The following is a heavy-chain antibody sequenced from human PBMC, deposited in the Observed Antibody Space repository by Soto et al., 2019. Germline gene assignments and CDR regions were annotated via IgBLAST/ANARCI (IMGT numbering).Heavy chain of an antibody. V-gene: IGHV4-34*01. CDR2: IYHSGST. CDR3: ARIEGWLQSPYFDY. CDR1: GGSFSGYY. Sequence: QVQLQQWGAGLLKPSETLSLTCAVYGGSFSGYYWSWIRQPPGKGLEWIGEIYHSGSTNYNPSLKSRVTISVDKSKNQFSLKLSSVTAADTAVYYCARIEGWLQSPYFDYWGQGTLVTVSS. J-gene: IGHJ4*02. D-gene: IGHD5-12*01.